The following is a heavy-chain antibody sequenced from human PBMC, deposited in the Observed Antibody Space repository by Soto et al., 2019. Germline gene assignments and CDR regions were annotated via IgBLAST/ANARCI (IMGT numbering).Heavy chain of an antibody. CDR3: ARSSFPDIVVVPAAFDY. Sequence: SVKVSCKASGGTFSSYAISWVRQAPGQGLEWMGGIIPIFGTANYAQKFQGRVTITADESTSTAYMELSSLRSEDTAVYYCARSSFPDIVVVPAAFDYWGQGTLVTVSS. CDR2: IIPIFGTA. J-gene: IGHJ4*02. D-gene: IGHD2-2*01. V-gene: IGHV1-69*13. CDR1: GGTFSSYA.